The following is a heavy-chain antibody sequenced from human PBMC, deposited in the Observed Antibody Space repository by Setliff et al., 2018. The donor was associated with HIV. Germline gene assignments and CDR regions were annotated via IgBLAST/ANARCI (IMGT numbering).Heavy chain of an antibody. CDR2: IIHSGGT. D-gene: IGHD5-12*01. V-gene: IGHV4-34*12. Sequence: SETLSLTCAVYGGSFSGYYWNWIRQPPGKGLEWIGEIIHSGGTNYNPSLKSRVTISVDTSKNQFSLKLGSVTAADTAVYYCARRSGYAEDYWGQGTLVTVSS. CDR1: GGSFSGYY. CDR3: ARRSGYAEDY. J-gene: IGHJ4*02.